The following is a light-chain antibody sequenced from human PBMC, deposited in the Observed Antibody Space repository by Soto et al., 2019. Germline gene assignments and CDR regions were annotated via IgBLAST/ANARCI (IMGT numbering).Light chain of an antibody. V-gene: IGLV1-47*02. J-gene: IGLJ2*01. CDR2: SNN. Sequence: QSVLTQPPSASGTPGQRVTISCSGGSSNIGSNYVYWYQQHPGTAPKLLIYSNNQRPSGVPDRFSGSKSVTSASLAISGLQSEHEADYYCAALDDSLNGVVFGGGTKLTVL. CDR3: AALDDSLNGVV. CDR1: SSNIGSNY.